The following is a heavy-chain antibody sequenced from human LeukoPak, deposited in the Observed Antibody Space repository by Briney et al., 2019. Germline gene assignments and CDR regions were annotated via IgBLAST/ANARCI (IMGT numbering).Heavy chain of an antibody. D-gene: IGHD6-13*01. J-gene: IGHJ4*02. CDR3: ASLAAAGTYYFDY. Sequence: SETLSLTCTVSGGSISSGGYYWSWIRQPPGRGLEWIGNIYYNGRTYYNPSLKSRVTISVDTSKNQFSLKLSSVTAADTAVYYCASLAAAGTYYFDYWGQGILVTVSS. V-gene: IGHV4-39*07. CDR2: IYYNGRT. CDR1: GGSISSGGYY.